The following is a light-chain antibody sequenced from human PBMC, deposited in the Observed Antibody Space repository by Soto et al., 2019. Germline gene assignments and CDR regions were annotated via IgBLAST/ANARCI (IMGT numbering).Light chain of an antibody. CDR3: QEYNNWWT. CDR1: QSVSSN. Sequence: EIVMTQSPATLSVSPGERVTLSCRASQSVSSNLAWYQQKAGQAPRLLIYGASTRATGVPARFSGSVSGTEFTLTISSLQSEDFAVYYCQEYNNWWTFGQGTNVEIK. CDR2: GAS. V-gene: IGKV3-15*01. J-gene: IGKJ1*01.